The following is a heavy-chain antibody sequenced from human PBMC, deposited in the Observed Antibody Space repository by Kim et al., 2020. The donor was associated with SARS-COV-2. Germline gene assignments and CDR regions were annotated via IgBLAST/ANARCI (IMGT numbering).Heavy chain of an antibody. CDR1: GGSISSSSYY. D-gene: IGHD3-10*01. CDR3: ASQMNQPGLWFGEDNWFDP. J-gene: IGHJ5*02. V-gene: IGHV4-39*01. Sequence: SETLSLTCTVSGGSISSSSYYWGWIRQPPGKGLEWIGSIYYSGSTYYNPSLKSRVTISVDTSKNQFSLKLSSVTAADTAVYYCASQMNQPGLWFGEDNWFDPWGQGTLVTVSS. CDR2: IYYSGST.